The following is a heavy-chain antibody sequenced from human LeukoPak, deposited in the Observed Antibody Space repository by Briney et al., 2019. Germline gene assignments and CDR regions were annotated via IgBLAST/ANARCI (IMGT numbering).Heavy chain of an antibody. J-gene: IGHJ4*02. D-gene: IGHD3-10*01. CDR2: IYYSGST. Sequence: SETLSLTCTVSGGSISSSSYYWGWIRQPPGKGLEWIGSIYYSGSTYYNPSLKSRVTISVDTSKNQFSLKLSSVTAADTAVYYCAIRYYGSGFGGDYFDYWGQGTLVTVSS. CDR1: GGSISSSSYY. V-gene: IGHV4-39*07. CDR3: AIRYYGSGFGGDYFDY.